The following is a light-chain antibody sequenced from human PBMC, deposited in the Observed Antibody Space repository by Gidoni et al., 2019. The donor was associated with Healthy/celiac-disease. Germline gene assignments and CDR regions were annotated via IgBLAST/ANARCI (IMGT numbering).Light chain of an antibody. J-gene: IGLJ1*01. V-gene: IGLV1-44*01. Sequence: QSVLTQPPSASGTPAPRVTTSCSGSSSNIGSNTVNWYQQLPGTAPKLLIYSNNQRPSGVPDRFSGSKSGTSASLAISGLQSEDEADYYCAAWDDSLNGYVFGTGTKVTVL. CDR1: SSNIGSNT. CDR3: AAWDDSLNGYV. CDR2: SNN.